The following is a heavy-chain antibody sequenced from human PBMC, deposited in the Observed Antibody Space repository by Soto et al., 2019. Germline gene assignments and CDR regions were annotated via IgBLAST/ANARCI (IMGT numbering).Heavy chain of an antibody. Sequence: QVLLKESGPGLEKPSGTLSLTCAVAGDSINSNHWWSWVRQPPGKGLEWIGEIYHSGSTNYNPSLKMRVTISADKSKHQFSLKLSSVTAADTDVYYCARGGYFDTNGSYYVDDYFDFWGQGTLVTVSS. CDR1: GDSINSNHW. V-gene: IGHV4-4*02. J-gene: IGHJ4*02. CDR2: IYHSGST. CDR3: ARGGYFDTNGSYYVDDYFDF. D-gene: IGHD3-22*01.